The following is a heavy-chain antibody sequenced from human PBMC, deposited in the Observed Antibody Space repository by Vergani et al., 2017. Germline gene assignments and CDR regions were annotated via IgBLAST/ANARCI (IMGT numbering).Heavy chain of an antibody. Sequence: EVQLLESGGGLVQPAGSLRLSCAASGFTFSSYAMSWVRQAPGKGLEWVSAISGSGGSTYYADSVKGRFTISRDNSKNTLYLQMNSLRAEDTAVYYCAKARGDIVVVPAAPTPYFDYWGQGTLVTVSS. V-gene: IGHV3-23*01. J-gene: IGHJ4*02. CDR3: AKARGDIVVVPAAPTPYFDY. CDR1: GFTFSSYA. D-gene: IGHD2-2*01. CDR2: ISGSGGST.